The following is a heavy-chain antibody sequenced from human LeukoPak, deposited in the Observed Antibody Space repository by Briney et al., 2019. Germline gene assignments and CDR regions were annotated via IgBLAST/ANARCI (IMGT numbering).Heavy chain of an antibody. Sequence: GRSLRLSCAASGFTLSSYAMHWVRQAPGKGLEWVAVISYDGSNKYYADSVKGRFTISRDNSKNTLYLQMNSLRAEDTAVYYCARGLSGYYDYFDYWGQGTLVTVSS. V-gene: IGHV3-30-3*01. CDR3: ARGLSGYYDYFDY. D-gene: IGHD3-22*01. J-gene: IGHJ4*02. CDR2: ISYDGSNK. CDR1: GFTLSSYA.